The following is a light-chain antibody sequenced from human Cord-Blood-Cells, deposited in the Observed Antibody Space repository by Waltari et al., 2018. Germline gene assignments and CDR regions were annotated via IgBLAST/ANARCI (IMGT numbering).Light chain of an antibody. Sequence: DIQMTQSTSSLSASVGDRVTTTCRASQSISSYLNWYQQKPGKAPKLLIYAASSLQSGVPSRVSGSGSGTDFTLTISSLQPEDFATYYCQQSYSTPYTFGQGTKLEIK. V-gene: IGKV1-39*01. J-gene: IGKJ2*01. CDR3: QQSYSTPYT. CDR1: QSISSY. CDR2: AAS.